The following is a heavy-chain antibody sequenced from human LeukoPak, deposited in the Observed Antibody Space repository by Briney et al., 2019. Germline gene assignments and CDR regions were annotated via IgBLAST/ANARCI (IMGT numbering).Heavy chain of an antibody. V-gene: IGHV3-23*01. J-gene: IGHJ6*02. Sequence: GGSLRLSCAASGFTFSNYAMSWVRQAPGKGLEWVSAISGSGGSTYYADSVKGRFTISRDNAKNSLYLQMNSLRAEDTAVYYCASRPDYYYYHGMDVWGQGTTVTVSS. CDR1: GFTFSNYA. CDR2: ISGSGGST. CDR3: ASRPDYYYYHGMDV.